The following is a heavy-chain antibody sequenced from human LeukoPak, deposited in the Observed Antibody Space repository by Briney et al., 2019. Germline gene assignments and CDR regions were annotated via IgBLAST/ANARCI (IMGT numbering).Heavy chain of an antibody. D-gene: IGHD6-19*01. CDR1: GFTFSSYA. J-gene: IGHJ4*02. CDR3: ARDKRRSRTTVAGTRFDY. Sequence: GGSLRLSCAASGFTFSSYAMSWVRQAPGKGLEWVSAISGSGGSTYYADSVKGRFTISRDNAKNSLYLQMNSLRAEDTAVYYCARDKRRSRTTVAGTRFDYWGQGTLVTVSS. CDR2: ISGSGGST. V-gene: IGHV3-23*01.